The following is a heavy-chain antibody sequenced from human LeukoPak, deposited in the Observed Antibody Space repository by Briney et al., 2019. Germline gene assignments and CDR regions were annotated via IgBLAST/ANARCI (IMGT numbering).Heavy chain of an antibody. V-gene: IGHV7-4-1*02. CDR3: ARRPDCTNGVCYGELGFDP. CDR1: GYTFTRYD. J-gene: IGHJ5*02. D-gene: IGHD2-8*01. CDR2: INTSTGNP. Sequence: GASVKVSCKASGYTFTRYDINWVRQAPGQGLEWMGWINTSTGNPTYAQGFTGRFVFSLDTSVSTAYLQISSLKAEDTAVYYCARRPDCTNGVCYGELGFDPWSQGTLVTVSS.